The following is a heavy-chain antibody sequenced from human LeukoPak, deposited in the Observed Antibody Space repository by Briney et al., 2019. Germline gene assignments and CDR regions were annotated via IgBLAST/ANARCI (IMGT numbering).Heavy chain of an antibody. CDR1: GFTFSTYW. CDR3: ARAPCEIGGYYPEYFRH. D-gene: IGHD3-22*01. Sequence: GGSLRLSCAASGFTFSTYWMHWVRQAPGKGLVWVLRIKSDGSTNYADSVKGRFTISRDNANNTLSLQMNSLRPEDTGVYYCARAPCEIGGYYPEYFRHWGQGTLVTVSS. J-gene: IGHJ1*01. CDR2: IKSDGST. V-gene: IGHV3-74*01.